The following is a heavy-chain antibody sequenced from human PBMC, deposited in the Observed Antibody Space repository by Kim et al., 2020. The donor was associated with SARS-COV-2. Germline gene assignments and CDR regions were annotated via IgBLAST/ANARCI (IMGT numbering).Heavy chain of an antibody. CDR1: GVTFSSYG. V-gene: IGHV3-30*04. D-gene: IGHD6-19*01. CDR3: ARDIASYRSGWIYYYYGMDV. J-gene: IGHJ6*02. Sequence: GGSLRLSCAASGVTFSSYGMHWVRQAPGKGLEWVAVISYDGSNKNYVDSVKGRFTISRDNSKNTLYLQMNSLRAEDTAVYYCARDIASYRSGWIYYYYGMDVWGPGTPVTVP. CDR2: ISYDGSNK.